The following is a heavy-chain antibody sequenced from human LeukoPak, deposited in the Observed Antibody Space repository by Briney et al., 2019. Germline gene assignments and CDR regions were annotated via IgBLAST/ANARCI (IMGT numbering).Heavy chain of an antibody. CDR3: ARGPTMVRGVIITAYYYYGMDV. J-gene: IGHJ6*02. V-gene: IGHV6-1*01. D-gene: IGHD3-10*01. CDR2: TYFRSKWYN. CDR1: GDSVSSNSAT. Sequence: SQTLSLTCAISGDSVSSNSATWTWIRQSPSRGLEWLGGTYFRSKWYNDSAESVKSRISINPDTSKNQFSLQLNSVTPEDTAVYYCARGPTMVRGVIITAYYYYGMDVWGQGTTVTVSS.